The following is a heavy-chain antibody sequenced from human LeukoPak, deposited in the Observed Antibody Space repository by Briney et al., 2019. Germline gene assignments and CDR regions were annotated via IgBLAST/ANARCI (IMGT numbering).Heavy chain of an antibody. Sequence: SETLSLTCAVYGGSFSGYYWSWIRQPPGKGLEWIGYIYYSGSTNYNPSLKSRVTISVDTSKNQFSLKLSSVTAADTAVYYCARGSGYSSGWYVYWGQGTLVTVSS. D-gene: IGHD6-19*01. J-gene: IGHJ4*02. CDR3: ARGSGYSSGWYVY. CDR1: GGSFSGYY. CDR2: IYYSGST. V-gene: IGHV4-59*01.